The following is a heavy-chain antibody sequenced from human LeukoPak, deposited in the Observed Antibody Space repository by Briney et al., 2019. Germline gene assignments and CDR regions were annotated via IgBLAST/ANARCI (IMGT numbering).Heavy chain of an antibody. CDR2: INDSGGNT. CDR1: GFTFSSYA. Sequence: GGSLRLSCAASGFTFSSYAMSWVRQAPGKGLEWVSLINDSGGNTYYADSVKGRFTISRDNSKNTLFLQMSSLRADDTAVYYCAKTSAGMRGGYFDYWGQGTLVTVSS. J-gene: IGHJ4*02. V-gene: IGHV3-23*01. D-gene: IGHD3-10*01. CDR3: AKTSAGMRGGYFDY.